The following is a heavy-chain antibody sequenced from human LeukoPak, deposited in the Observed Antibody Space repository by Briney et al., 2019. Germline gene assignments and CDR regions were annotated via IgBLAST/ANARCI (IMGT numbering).Heavy chain of an antibody. CDR3: AVGVVPAAIGDNWFDP. CDR2: IYPGGSDT. D-gene: IGHD2-2*02. CDR1: GYSFTSYW. J-gene: IGHJ5*02. Sequence: GESLKISCKGSGYSFTSYWIGWVRQMPGKGLEWMGIIYPGGSDTRYSPSFQGQVTISADKSISTAYLQWSSLKASDTAMYYCAVGVVPAAIGDNWFDPWGQGTLVTVSS. V-gene: IGHV5-51*01.